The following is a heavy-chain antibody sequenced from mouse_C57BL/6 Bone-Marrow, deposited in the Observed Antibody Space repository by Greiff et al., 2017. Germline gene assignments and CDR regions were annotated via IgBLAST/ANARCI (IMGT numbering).Heavy chain of an antibody. Sequence: VQLQQSGAELVRPGASVQLSCTASGFNIKDAYMHWVKQRPEQGLEWIGWIDPENGDTEYASKFQGKATITADTSSNTAYLQLSSLTSEDTAVYYCTPSSHAMDYWGQGASVTDSS. CDR2: IDPENGDT. CDR1: GFNIKDAY. D-gene: IGHD1-1*01. J-gene: IGHJ4*01. CDR3: TPSSHAMDY. V-gene: IGHV14-4*01.